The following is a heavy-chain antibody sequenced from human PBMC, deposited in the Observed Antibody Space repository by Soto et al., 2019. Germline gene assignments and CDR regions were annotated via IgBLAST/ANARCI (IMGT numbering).Heavy chain of an antibody. CDR2: IVWDDDK. V-gene: IGHV2-70*12. J-gene: IGHJ4*02. CDR1: GFSLSTSGIC. D-gene: IGHD1-1*01. CDR3: AHLPWKELWPRAPVVN. Sequence: SGPTLVNPTQTLTLTCTFSGFSLSTSGICVSWIRQPPGKALEWLARIVWDDDKYYSTSLKTRLTISKDTSKNQVVLTMTNMDPVDTATYYCAHLPWKELWPRAPVVNWGQGTPVTVSS.